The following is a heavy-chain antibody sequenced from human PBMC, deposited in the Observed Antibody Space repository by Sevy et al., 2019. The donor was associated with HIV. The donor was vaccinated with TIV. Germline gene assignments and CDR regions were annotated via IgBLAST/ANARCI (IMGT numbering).Heavy chain of an antibody. CDR3: ARDSDY. V-gene: IGHV4-59*13. CDR1: GGSISSYY. CDR2: IYYSGST. Sequence: SETLSLTCTVSGGSISSYYWSWIRQPPGKGLEWIGYIYYSGSTNYNPSLKSRVTISVDTSKNQFSLKLSSVTAADTAVYYCARDSDYWGQGTMVTVSS. J-gene: IGHJ4*02.